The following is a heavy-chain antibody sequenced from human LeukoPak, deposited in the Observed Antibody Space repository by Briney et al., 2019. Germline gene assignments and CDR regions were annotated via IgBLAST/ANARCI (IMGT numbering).Heavy chain of an antibody. J-gene: IGHJ6*02. Sequence: PGGSLRLSCAASGFTFSSYSMNWVRQAPGKGLEWVSSISSSSSYIYYAVSVKGRFTISRDNAKNSLYLQMNSLRAEDTAVYYCAQSSGPMDVWGQGTTVTVSS. CDR3: AQSSGPMDV. CDR2: ISSSSSYI. D-gene: IGHD3-10*01. CDR1: GFTFSSYS. V-gene: IGHV3-21*01.